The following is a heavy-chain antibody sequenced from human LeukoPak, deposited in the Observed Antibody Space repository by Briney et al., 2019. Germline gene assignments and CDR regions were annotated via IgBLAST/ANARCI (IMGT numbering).Heavy chain of an antibody. CDR3: ARDTYDSSGYYAHLDY. D-gene: IGHD3-22*01. V-gene: IGHV3-7*01. CDR2: IKQDGSEK. CDR1: GFTVSSNY. Sequence: PGGSLRLSCAASGFTVSSNYMSWVRQAPGKGLEWVANIKQDGSEKYYVDSVKGRFTISRDNAKNSLYLQMSSLRAEDTAVYYCARDTYDSSGYYAHLDYWGQGTLVTVSS. J-gene: IGHJ4*02.